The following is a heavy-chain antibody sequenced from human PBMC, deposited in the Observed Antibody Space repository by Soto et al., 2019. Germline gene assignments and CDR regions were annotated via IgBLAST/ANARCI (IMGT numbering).Heavy chain of an antibody. CDR3: ATTRGANSLYYLDY. V-gene: IGHV1-46*01. CDR1: GYSFTSYY. J-gene: IGHJ4*02. CDR2: INRSGGST. D-gene: IGHD2-15*01. Sequence: ASVKGSCKAAGYSFTSYYRHWGRQAPGQGREWMGIINRSGGSTSYAQKFQGRVTMTRDTSTRTVYMELSSLRSEDTAVYYCATTRGANSLYYLDYWGQGTLVTVSS.